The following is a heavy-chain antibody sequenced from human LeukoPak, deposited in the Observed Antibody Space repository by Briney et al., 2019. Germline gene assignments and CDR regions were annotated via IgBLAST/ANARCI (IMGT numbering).Heavy chain of an antibody. J-gene: IGHJ4*02. Sequence: GRSLGLSCAASGFTFDDYAMHWVRQAPGKGLEWVSGISWNSGSIGYADSVKGRFTISRDNAKNSLYLQMNSLRAEDTALYYCAKAAPGTRWELPDYFDYWGQGTLVTVSS. V-gene: IGHV3-9*01. CDR3: AKAAPGTRWELPDYFDY. D-gene: IGHD1-26*01. CDR2: ISWNSGSI. CDR1: GFTFDDYA.